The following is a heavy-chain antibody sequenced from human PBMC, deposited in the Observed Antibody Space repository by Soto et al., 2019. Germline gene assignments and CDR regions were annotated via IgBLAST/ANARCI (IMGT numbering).Heavy chain of an antibody. D-gene: IGHD2-21*02. CDR1: GFTFSSYA. J-gene: IGHJ4*02. CDR2: ISGSGGST. CDR3: AKPYCGGDCYPPGYFDY. V-gene: IGHV3-23*01. Sequence: PGGSLRLSCAASGFTFSSYAMSWVRQAPGKGLEWVSAISGSGGSTYYADSVKGRFTISRDNSKNTLYLQMNSLRAEDTAVYYCAKPYCGGDCYPPGYFDYWGQGTLVTVSS.